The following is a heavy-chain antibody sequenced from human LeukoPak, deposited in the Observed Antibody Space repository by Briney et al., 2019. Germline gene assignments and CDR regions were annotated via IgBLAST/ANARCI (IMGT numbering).Heavy chain of an antibody. J-gene: IGHJ4*02. D-gene: IGHD3-3*01. Sequence: SETLSLTCTVSGGSISSYYWSWIRQPPGKGLEWIGYIYYSGSTNYNPSLKSRVTISVDTSKNQFSLKPSSVTAADTAVYYCARRESSESGYDYWGQGTLVTVSS. CDR2: IYYSGST. V-gene: IGHV4-59*01. CDR3: ARRESSESGYDY. CDR1: GGSISSYY.